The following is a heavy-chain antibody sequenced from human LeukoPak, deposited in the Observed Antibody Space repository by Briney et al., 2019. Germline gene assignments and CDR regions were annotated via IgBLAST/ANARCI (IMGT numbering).Heavy chain of an antibody. D-gene: IGHD3-22*01. CDR3: ARSRGGYHDY. CDR2: ISSSGSTI. Sequence: GGSLRLSCEASGFTFSSYSMDWVRQAPGKGLEWVSYISSSGSTIYYADSVKGRFTISRDNAKNSLYLQMNSLRAEDTAVYYCARSRGGYHDYWGQGTLVTVSS. J-gene: IGHJ4*02. CDR1: GFTFSSYS. V-gene: IGHV3-48*04.